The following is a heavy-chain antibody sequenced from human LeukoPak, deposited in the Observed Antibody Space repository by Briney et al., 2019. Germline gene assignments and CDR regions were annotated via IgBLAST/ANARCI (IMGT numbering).Heavy chain of an antibody. CDR2: INPSGGST. CDR1: GYTFTSYY. Sequence: ASVKVSCKASGYTFTSYYMHWVRQAPGQGLEWMGIINPSGGSTSYAQKFQGRVTMTRDTSTSTVYMELSSLRSEDTAVYYCARSSLRWLQLKLFDYWGQGTLGTVSS. J-gene: IGHJ4*02. CDR3: ARSSLRWLQLKLFDY. V-gene: IGHV1-46*01. D-gene: IGHD5-24*01.